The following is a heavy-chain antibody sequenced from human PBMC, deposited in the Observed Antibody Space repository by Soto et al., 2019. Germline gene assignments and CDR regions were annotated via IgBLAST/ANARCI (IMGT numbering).Heavy chain of an antibody. V-gene: IGHV3-23*01. Sequence: GGSLRLSCAASGFTFSSYAMSWVRQAPGKGLEWVSAISGSGGSTYYADSVKGRFTISRDNSKNTLYLQMNSLRAEDTAVYYCARETVIYYDILTGYLYYFDYWGQGTLVTVSS. CDR2: ISGSGGST. CDR1: GFTFSSYA. J-gene: IGHJ4*02. D-gene: IGHD3-9*01. CDR3: ARETVIYYDILTGYLYYFDY.